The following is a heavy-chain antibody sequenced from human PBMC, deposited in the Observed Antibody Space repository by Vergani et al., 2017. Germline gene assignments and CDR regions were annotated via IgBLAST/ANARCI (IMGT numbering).Heavy chain of an antibody. Sequence: EVQLVESGGGLVKPGGSLRLSCAASGFTFSSYSMNWVRQAPGKGLEWVSSISSSSSYIYYADSVKGRFTISRDNAKNSLYLQMNSLRAEDTAVYYCARDEAKKAWTRAGVWFDPWGQGTLVTVSS. D-gene: IGHD6-19*01. V-gene: IGHV3-21*01. CDR1: GFTFSSYS. J-gene: IGHJ5*02. CDR2: ISSSSSYI. CDR3: ARDEAKKAWTRAGVWFDP.